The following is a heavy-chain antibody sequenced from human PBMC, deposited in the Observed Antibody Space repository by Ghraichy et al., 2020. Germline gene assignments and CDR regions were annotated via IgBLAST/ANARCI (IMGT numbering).Heavy chain of an antibody. J-gene: IGHJ6*03. D-gene: IGHD1-26*01. CDR2: IHSSGST. Sequence: SETLSLTCTVSGGSISSSTYYWGWIRQPPGKGLEWIGSIHSSGSTYYNPSLTRRVTISVDTSKKQLSLKVGSVSAADTAVYYCARSAGGAFYYMDVWGRGTTVTVSS. CDR1: GGSISSSTYY. V-gene: IGHV4-39*01. CDR3: ARSAGGAFYYMDV.